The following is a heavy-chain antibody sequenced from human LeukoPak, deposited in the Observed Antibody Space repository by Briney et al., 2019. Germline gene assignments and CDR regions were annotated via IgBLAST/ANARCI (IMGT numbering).Heavy chain of an antibody. V-gene: IGHV3-30*02. Sequence: GGSLRLSCAASGFTFSSYGMHWVRQAPGKGLEWVAFIRYDGSNKYYADSVKGRFTISRDNSKNTLYLQMYSLRAEDTAVYYCAKIRSKEFDYWGQGTLVTVSS. CDR3: AKIRSKEFDY. J-gene: IGHJ4*02. D-gene: IGHD3-10*01. CDR2: IRYDGSNK. CDR1: GFTFSSYG.